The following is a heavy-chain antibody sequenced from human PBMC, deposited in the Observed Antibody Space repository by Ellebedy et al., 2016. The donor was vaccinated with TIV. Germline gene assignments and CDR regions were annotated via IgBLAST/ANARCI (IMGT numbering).Heavy chain of an antibody. CDR2: INHGGSA. V-gene: IGHV4-34*01. D-gene: IGHD4-11*01. Sequence: MPGGSLRLSCAVYGESLSDYFWTWIRQSPGKGLEWIGEINHGGSANYSPSLKSRVTISIDTSKNQFSLNLSSVTAADTSIYYCAREAHDYNFDSWGPGTLVTVSS. J-gene: IGHJ4*02. CDR3: AREAHDYNFDS. CDR1: GESLSDYF.